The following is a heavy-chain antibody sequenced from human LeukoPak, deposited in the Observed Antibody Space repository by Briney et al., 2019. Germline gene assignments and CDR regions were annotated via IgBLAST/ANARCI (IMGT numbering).Heavy chain of an antibody. J-gene: IGHJ4*02. Sequence: SETLSLTCTVSGDSISSYYWSWIRQPPGKGLEWIGYIFHSGSTYYNPSLKSRVTMSVDRSKNQFSLRLSYVTAADAAVYYCARATAMVTYFDYWGPGTLVTVSS. CDR3: ARATAMVTYFDY. CDR1: GDSISSYY. D-gene: IGHD5-18*01. CDR2: IFHSGST. V-gene: IGHV4-59*12.